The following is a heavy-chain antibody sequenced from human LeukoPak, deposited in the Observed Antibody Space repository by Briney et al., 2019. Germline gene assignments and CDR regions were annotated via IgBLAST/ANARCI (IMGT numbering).Heavy chain of an antibody. Sequence: GGSLRLSCAASGFTVSNNYMSWVRQAPGKGLEWVSVMYRGGSTYYADSVQGRFTMSRDNSKNTLYLQMNSLRAEDTAVYYCARDGGAAAGYWGQGTLVTVSS. CDR1: GFTVSNNY. V-gene: IGHV3-66*01. J-gene: IGHJ4*02. D-gene: IGHD6-13*01. CDR3: ARDGGAAAGY. CDR2: MYRGGST.